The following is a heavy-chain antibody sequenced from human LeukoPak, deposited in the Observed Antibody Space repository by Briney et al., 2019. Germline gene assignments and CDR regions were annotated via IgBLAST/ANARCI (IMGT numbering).Heavy chain of an antibody. V-gene: IGHV5-51*01. CDR2: LYPGDSDT. J-gene: IGHJ5*02. CDR3: ARSMVRGVSNWFDP. Sequence: GGSLNISCHGSAYSFTSYCIGWARQMPRKGLDWMGILYPGDSDTRYSPSFQGQVTISADKSISTAYLQWSSLKASDTAMYYCARSMVRGVSNWFDPWGQGTLVTVSS. D-gene: IGHD3-10*01. CDR1: AYSFTSYC.